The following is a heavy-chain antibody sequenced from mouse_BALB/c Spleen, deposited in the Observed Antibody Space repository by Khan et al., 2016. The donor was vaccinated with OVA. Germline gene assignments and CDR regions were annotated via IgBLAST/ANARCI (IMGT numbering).Heavy chain of an antibody. CDR3: PRGGGGNRFAY. Sequence: VQLHQSGAELVRPGVSVKISCKGSGYTFTDFTLHWVKQSHAMSLEWIGVISTYYGDATYNQRFKDKATMTVDKSSSTAYMGLARLTSADSAIYDLPRGGGGNRFAYWGQGTLVTVSA. J-gene: IGHJ3*01. CDR1: GYTFTDFT. V-gene: IGHV1S137*01. CDR2: ISTYYGDA.